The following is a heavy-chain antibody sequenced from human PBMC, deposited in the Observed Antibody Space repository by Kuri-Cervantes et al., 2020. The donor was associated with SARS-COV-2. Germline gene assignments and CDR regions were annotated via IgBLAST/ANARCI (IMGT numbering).Heavy chain of an antibody. Sequence: GGSLRLSCAASGFTFSSYGMHWVRQAPGKGLEWVAVIWYDGSNKYYADSVKGRFTISRDNSKNTLYLQMNSLRAEDTAVYYCARDSMGSGWYYYYYYYGKDVWGQGTTVTVSS. CDR2: IWYDGSNK. V-gene: IGHV3-33*08. J-gene: IGHJ6*02. CDR3: ARDSMGSGWYYYYYYYGKDV. D-gene: IGHD6-19*01. CDR1: GFTFSSYG.